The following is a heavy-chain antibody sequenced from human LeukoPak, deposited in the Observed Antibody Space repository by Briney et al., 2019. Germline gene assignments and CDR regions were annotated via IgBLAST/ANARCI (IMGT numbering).Heavy chain of an antibody. CDR3: ARDSSGWSLTYYYYYMDV. V-gene: IGHV3-74*01. D-gene: IGHD6-19*01. CDR1: GFTFSSYS. Sequence: GGSLRLSCAASGFTFSSYSMNWVRQAPGKGLVWVSRINSDGSSTSYADSVKGRFTISRDNAKNTLYLQMNSLRAEDTAVYYCARDSSGWSLTYYYYYMDVWGKGTTVTVSS. CDR2: INSDGSST. J-gene: IGHJ6*03.